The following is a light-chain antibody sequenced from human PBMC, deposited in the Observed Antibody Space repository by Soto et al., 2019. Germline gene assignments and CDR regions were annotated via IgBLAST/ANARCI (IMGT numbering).Light chain of an antibody. J-gene: IGKJ1*01. CDR2: GAS. CDR3: QQYNNWLVRT. CDR1: QSVSSY. Sequence: EIVLTQSPATLSLSPGERATLSCRASQSVSSYLAWYQQKPGQAPRLLIYGASTRATGIPARFSGSGSGTEFTLTISSLQSEDFAVYYCQQYNNWLVRTFGQGTKVDI. V-gene: IGKV3-15*01.